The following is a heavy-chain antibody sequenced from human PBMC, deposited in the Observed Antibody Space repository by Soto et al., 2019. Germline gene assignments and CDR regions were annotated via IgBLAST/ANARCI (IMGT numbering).Heavy chain of an antibody. CDR1: GGSISSSDW. J-gene: IGHJ6*02. D-gene: IGHD6-13*01. V-gene: IGHV4-4*02. Sequence: SETLSVTCAVSGGSISSSDWWTWVRPPPGMGLEWIGYIYYTGSTNYNPSLKSRVTISVDTSKNQFSLKLSSVTAADTAVYYWARVGSSWYLGMDVWGQGTTVTVSS. CDR2: IYYTGST. CDR3: ARVGSSWYLGMDV.